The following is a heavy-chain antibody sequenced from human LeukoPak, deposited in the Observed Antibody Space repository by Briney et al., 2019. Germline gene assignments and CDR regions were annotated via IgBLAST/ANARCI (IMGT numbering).Heavy chain of an antibody. J-gene: IGHJ4*02. CDR2: INPNSGGT. CDR3: ARVRSNYDILTGFDY. V-gene: IGHV1-2*02. D-gene: IGHD3-9*01. Sequence: ASVKVSCKASGYTFTGYYMHLVRQPPGQGLEWMGWINPNSGGTNYAQKFQGRVTMTRDTSISTAYMELSRLRSDDTAVYYCARVRSNYDILTGFDYWGQGTLVTVSS. CDR1: GYTFTGYY.